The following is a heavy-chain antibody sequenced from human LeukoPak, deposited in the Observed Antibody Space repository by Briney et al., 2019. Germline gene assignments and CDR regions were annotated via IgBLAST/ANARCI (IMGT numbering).Heavy chain of an antibody. J-gene: IGHJ3*02. CDR1: GGSISSYY. V-gene: IGHV4-39*07. CDR2: IYYSGST. D-gene: IGHD3-3*01. Sequence: SETLSLTCTVSGGSISSYYWGWIRQPPGKGLEWIGSIYYSGSTYYNPSLKSRVTISVDTSKNQFSLKLSSVTAADTAVYYCARTPITIFGVVPNPDAFDIWGQGTMVTVSS. CDR3: ARTPITIFGVVPNPDAFDI.